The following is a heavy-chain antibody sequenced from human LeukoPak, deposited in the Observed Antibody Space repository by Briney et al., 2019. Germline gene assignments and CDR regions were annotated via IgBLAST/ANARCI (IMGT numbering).Heavy chain of an antibody. Sequence: GGSLRLSCVASGFTFSSYVMSWVRQAPGKGLEWVSAISGSSGSTYYADSVKGRFTISRDNSKNTLYLQMNSLRAEDTAVYYCAKVFSSSIVVTPFDYWGQGTLVTVSS. J-gene: IGHJ4*02. CDR2: ISGSSGST. CDR1: GFTFSSYV. CDR3: AKVFSSSIVVTPFDY. D-gene: IGHD2-2*01. V-gene: IGHV3-23*01.